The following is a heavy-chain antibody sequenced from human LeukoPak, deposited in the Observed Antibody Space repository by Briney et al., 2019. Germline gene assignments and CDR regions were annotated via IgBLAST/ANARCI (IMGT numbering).Heavy chain of an antibody. CDR2: INPSGGST. Sequence: ASVKVSCKASGYTFTIYNMHWVRQAPGQGPEWMGVINPSGGSTTYAQKFQGRVTMTRDTSTSTVYMELSSLRSEDTAVYYCARLGGSVSYQIFDYWGQGTLVTVSS. J-gene: IGHJ4*02. CDR1: GYTFTIYN. D-gene: IGHD1-26*01. CDR3: ARLGGSVSYQIFDY. V-gene: IGHV1-46*01.